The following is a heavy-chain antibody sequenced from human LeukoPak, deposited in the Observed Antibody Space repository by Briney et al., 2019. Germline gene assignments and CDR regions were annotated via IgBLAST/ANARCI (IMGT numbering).Heavy chain of an antibody. V-gene: IGHV4-34*01. Sequence: SETLSLTCAVYGGSFSGYYWSWIRQPPGKGLEWIGEINHSGSTNYNPSLKSRVTISVDTSKNQFSLKLSSVTAADTAVYYCARGGRLGSYYFDYWGQGTLVTVSS. J-gene: IGHJ4*02. CDR2: INHSGST. D-gene: IGHD3-10*02. CDR1: GGSFSGYY. CDR3: ARGGRLGSYYFDY.